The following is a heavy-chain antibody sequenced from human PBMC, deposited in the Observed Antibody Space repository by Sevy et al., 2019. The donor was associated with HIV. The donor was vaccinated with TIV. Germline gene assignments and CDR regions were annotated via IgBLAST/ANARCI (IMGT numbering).Heavy chain of an antibody. Sequence: GGSLRLSCAASGFTFSSYSMNWVRQAPGKGLEWVSYISSSSSTIYYADSVKGRFTISRENAKNSLYLQMNSLRDEDTAVYYCARGGKDIVVVVAATADYWGQGTLVTVSS. D-gene: IGHD2-15*01. CDR3: ARGGKDIVVVVAATADY. J-gene: IGHJ4*02. CDR1: GFTFSSYS. CDR2: ISSSSSTI. V-gene: IGHV3-48*02.